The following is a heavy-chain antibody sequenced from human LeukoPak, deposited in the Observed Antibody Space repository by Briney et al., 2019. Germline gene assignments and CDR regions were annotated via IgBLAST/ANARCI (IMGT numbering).Heavy chain of an antibody. D-gene: IGHD1-26*01. J-gene: IGHJ4*02. CDR2: ISGSGSTT. V-gene: IGHV3-23*01. CDR3: AKLPTGNYFYFDN. CDR1: GFPFSTYA. Sequence: GGSLRLSCAASGFPFSTYAMSWVRQAPGKGLEWVSSISGSGSTTFYADSVKGRFTISRDNSKNTLYLQMNSLRAEDTALYYCAKLPTGNYFYFDNWGQGTLATVSS.